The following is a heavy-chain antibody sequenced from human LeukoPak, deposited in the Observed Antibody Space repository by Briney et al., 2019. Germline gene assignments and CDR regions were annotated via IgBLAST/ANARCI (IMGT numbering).Heavy chain of an antibody. CDR3: AREKDYDSSGYYLDY. Sequence: ASVKVSCKASGGTFSSYAISWVRQAPGQGLEWMGRIIPIPGIANYAQKFQGRVTITADKSTSTAYMGLSSLRSEDTAVYYCAREKDYDSSGYYLDYWGQGTLVTVSS. J-gene: IGHJ4*02. CDR2: IIPIPGIA. CDR1: GGTFSSYA. V-gene: IGHV1-69*04. D-gene: IGHD3-22*01.